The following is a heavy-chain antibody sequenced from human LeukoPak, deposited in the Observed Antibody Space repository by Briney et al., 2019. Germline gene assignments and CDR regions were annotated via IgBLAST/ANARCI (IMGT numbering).Heavy chain of an antibody. D-gene: IGHD3-10*01. V-gene: IGHV1-18*01. J-gene: IGHJ4*02. Sequence: ASVKVSCKASGYTFTKYGINWVRHVPGQGLEWMGWISANNGHTSYAQNFQGRVTVTTDTSTSTAYMELRSLTSDDTAVYYCARDCRYYYGSGKYFPFDYWGQGTLVTVSS. CDR2: ISANNGHT. CDR3: ARDCRYYYGSGKYFPFDY. CDR1: GYTFTKYG.